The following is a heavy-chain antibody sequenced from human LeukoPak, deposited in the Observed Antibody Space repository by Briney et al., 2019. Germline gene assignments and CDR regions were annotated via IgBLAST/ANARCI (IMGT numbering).Heavy chain of an antibody. V-gene: IGHV4-39*01. CDR3: ARLGAERSVKYFQH. CDR2: IYYSGST. D-gene: IGHD3-16*01. J-gene: IGHJ1*01. CDR1: GGSISSSSYY. Sequence: SETLSLTCTVSGGSISSSSYYWGWIRQPPGKGLEWIGSIYYSGSTYYNPSLKSRVTISVDTSKNQFSLKLSSVAAADTAVYYCARLGAERSVKYFQHWGQGTLVTVSS.